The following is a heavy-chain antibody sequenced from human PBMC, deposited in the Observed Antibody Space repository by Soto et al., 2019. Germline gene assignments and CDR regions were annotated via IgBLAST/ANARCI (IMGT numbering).Heavy chain of an antibody. V-gene: IGHV3-30*18. CDR3: VKEWYAQLWLEVYGMDV. J-gene: IGHJ6*01. D-gene: IGHD5-18*01. CDR1: GFTFSSYG. CDR2: ISYDGTDK. Sequence: ESGGGVVQPGRSLRLSCAASGFTFSSYGIHWVRQAPGKRLEWVALISYDGTDKYYADSVKGRFTISRDNSKNTLYLQMSSLGPEDTAVYYCVKEWYAQLWLEVYGMDVWGQGTTVTV.